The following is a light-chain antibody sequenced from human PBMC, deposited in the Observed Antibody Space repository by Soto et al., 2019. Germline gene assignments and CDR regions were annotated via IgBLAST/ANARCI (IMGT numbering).Light chain of an antibody. V-gene: IGKV1-9*01. CDR1: QGISNF. Sequence: IQLTQSPSSVRRSVEDRISSPCLASQGISNFLAWYKQKPGKAPKLLIYAASTLQSGVPSRFSGSGSGTDFTLTISSLQPEDFATYYCQQLESYPSSFGGGTKVDIK. J-gene: IGKJ4*01. CDR3: QQLESYPSS. CDR2: AAS.